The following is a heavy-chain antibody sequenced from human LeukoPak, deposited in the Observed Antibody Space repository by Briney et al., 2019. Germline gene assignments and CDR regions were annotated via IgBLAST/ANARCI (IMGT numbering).Heavy chain of an antibody. D-gene: IGHD3-9*01. Sequence: GESLKISCKGSGYSFTRYWIGWVRQMPGKGLEWMRIIYPGDSDTRYSPSFQGQVTILADKSISTAYLQWSSLKASDTVFFFRQKPAYEILTGYYTYYFDYWGQGTLVTVSS. CDR2: IYPGDSDT. CDR1: GYSFTRYW. CDR3: QKPAYEILTGYYTYYFDY. V-gene: IGHV5-51*01. J-gene: IGHJ4*02.